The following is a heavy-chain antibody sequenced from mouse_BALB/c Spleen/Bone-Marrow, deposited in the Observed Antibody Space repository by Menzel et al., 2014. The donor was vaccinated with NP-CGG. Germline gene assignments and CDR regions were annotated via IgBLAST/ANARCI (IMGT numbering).Heavy chain of an antibody. Sequence: EVQRVESGGGLVQPGGSRKLSCAASGFTFSSFGMHWVRQAPEKGLEWVAYISSGSTAIFYADTVKGRFTISRDNPKNTLFLQITSLRSEATAMSYCTRGGNWDDFDVWGAGTTVTVSS. D-gene: IGHD4-1*01. CDR1: GFTFSSFG. CDR3: TRGGNWDDFDV. V-gene: IGHV5-17*02. J-gene: IGHJ1*01. CDR2: ISSGSTAI.